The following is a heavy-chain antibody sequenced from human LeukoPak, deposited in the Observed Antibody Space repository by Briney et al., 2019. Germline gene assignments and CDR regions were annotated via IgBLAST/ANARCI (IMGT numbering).Heavy chain of an antibody. D-gene: IGHD2-2*01. Sequence: GGSLRLSCAASGFTFSSYAMHWVRQAPVKGLEWVAVISYDGSNKYYADSVKGRFTISRDNSKNTLYLQMNSLRAEDTAVYYCAKGLPQYIIVVVPAATEYFQHWGQGTLVTVSS. CDR1: GFTFSSYA. V-gene: IGHV3-30-3*01. J-gene: IGHJ1*01. CDR3: AKGLPQYIIVVVPAATEYFQH. CDR2: ISYDGSNK.